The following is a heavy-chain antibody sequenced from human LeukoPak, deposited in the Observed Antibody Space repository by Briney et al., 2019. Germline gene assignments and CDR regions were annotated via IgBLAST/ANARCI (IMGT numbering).Heavy chain of an antibody. D-gene: IGHD3-22*01. CDR2: TRNKANTYTT. CDR3: AGSGYSGY. CDR1: GFTFSDHY. J-gene: IGHJ4*02. Sequence: GGSLRLSCAASGFTFSDHYMAWVRQPPGKGLEWVGRTRNKANTYTTPYAASVKGRFTISRDDSKNSLYLQMNSLKTEETAVYYCAGSGYSGYWGQERLVTVSS. V-gene: IGHV3-72*01.